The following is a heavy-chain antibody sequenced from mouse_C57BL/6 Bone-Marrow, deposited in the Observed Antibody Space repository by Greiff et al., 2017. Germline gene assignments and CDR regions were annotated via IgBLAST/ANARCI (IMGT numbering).Heavy chain of an antibody. CDR2: LDPENGDT. Sequence: VQLQQSGAELVRPGASVKLSCTASGFNIKDDYMHWVKQRPEQGLEWIGWLDPENGDTEYASKFQGKATITADTSSNTAYLQLSSLTSEDTAVYYCTPIYYGNYPYAMDYWGQGTSVTVSS. J-gene: IGHJ4*01. V-gene: IGHV14-4*01. CDR3: TPIYYGNYPYAMDY. D-gene: IGHD2-1*01. CDR1: GFNIKDDY.